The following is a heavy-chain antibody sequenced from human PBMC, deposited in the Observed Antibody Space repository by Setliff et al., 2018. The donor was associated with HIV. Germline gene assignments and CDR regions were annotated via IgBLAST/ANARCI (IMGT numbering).Heavy chain of an antibody. CDR1: GLTFSTSW. Sequence: GGSLRLSCAASGLTFSTSWMQWVRQSPGEGLLWVARLNPEANYIHYADSVKGRLTISRDNAKNTLYLQMNSLRTEDTAVYYCVRDTFDGRSYYGWDVWGRGTTVTVSS. D-gene: IGHD3-9*01. V-gene: IGHV3-74*01. J-gene: IGHJ6*02. CDR3: VRDTFDGRSYYGWDV. CDR2: LNPEANYI.